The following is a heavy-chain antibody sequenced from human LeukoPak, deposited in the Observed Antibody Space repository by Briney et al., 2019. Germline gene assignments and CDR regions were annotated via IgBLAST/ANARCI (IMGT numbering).Heavy chain of an antibody. Sequence: GGSLRLSCAASGFTVANDRMTWVRQAPGKGLEWVSSITNSGDRTYYADAVRGQFTISRDNSKSTLFLQMRSLRVEDTAIYYCAKDADWRPAADWGQGTLVIVSS. V-gene: IGHV3-23*01. J-gene: IGHJ4*02. CDR1: GFTVANDR. CDR3: AKDADWRPAAD. CDR2: ITNSGDRT. D-gene: IGHD2-2*01.